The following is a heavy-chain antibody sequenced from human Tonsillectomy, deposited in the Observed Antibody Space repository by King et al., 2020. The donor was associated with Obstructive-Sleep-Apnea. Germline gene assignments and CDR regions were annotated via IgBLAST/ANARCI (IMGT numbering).Heavy chain of an antibody. CDR3: AHRSSGGPSGFDY. Sequence: TLKESGPTLVKPTQTLTLTCTFSGFSLSTSGVGVGWIPQAPGKALEWRALIYLGDDKRYNPTLKSRRTITKDASENQVVLTMTDMDPVDTATYYCAHRSSGGPSGFDYWGQGTLVTVSS. V-gene: IGHV2-5*02. CDR2: IYLGDDK. D-gene: IGHD6-19*01. J-gene: IGHJ4*02. CDR1: GFSLSTSGVG.